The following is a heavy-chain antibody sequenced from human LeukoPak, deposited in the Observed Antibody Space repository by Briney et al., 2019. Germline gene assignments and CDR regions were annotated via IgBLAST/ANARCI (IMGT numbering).Heavy chain of an antibody. V-gene: IGHV1-46*01. CDR1: GYTFTSYY. D-gene: IGHD3-22*01. CDR2: INPSGGST. Sequence: ASVKVSCKASGYTFTSYYMHWVRQAPGQGLEWMGIINPSGGSTSYAQKFQGRVTMTRDTSTSTVYMELSSLRSEDTAVYYCARDSEDYYDSSGSLYFDYWGQGTLVTLSS. CDR3: ARDSEDYYDSSGSLYFDY. J-gene: IGHJ4*02.